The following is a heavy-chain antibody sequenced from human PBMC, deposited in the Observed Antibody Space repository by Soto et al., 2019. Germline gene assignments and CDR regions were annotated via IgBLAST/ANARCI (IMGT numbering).Heavy chain of an antibody. J-gene: IGHJ6*02. Sequence: PSQTLSLTCAISGDSVSSNSAAWNWTRQSPSRGLEWLGRTYYRSKWYNDYAVSVKSRITINPDTSKNQFSLQLNSVTPEDTAVYYCARSYYDFWSGHYYYYGMDVWGQGTTVTVSS. V-gene: IGHV6-1*01. D-gene: IGHD3-3*01. CDR3: ARSYYDFWSGHYYYYGMDV. CDR2: TYYRSKWYN. CDR1: GDSVSSNSAA.